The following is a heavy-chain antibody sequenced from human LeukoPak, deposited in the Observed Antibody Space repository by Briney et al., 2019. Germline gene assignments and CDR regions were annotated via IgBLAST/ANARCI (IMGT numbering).Heavy chain of an antibody. CDR3: ARNPPYCTSTDCYNDY. CDR2: INPNSGAT. J-gene: IGHJ4*02. Sequence: GASVKVSCKASGYTFTIYYMHWVRQAPGQGLEWMGWINPNSGATTYAQGLQGRVTMTRDTSISTAYMELSGLTSDDTGVYYCARNPPYCTSTDCYNDYWGQGTLVTVSS. CDR1: GYTFTIYY. D-gene: IGHD2-2*02. V-gene: IGHV1-2*02.